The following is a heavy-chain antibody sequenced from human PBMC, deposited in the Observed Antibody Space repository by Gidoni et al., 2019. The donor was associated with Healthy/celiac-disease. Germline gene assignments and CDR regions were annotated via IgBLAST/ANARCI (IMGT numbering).Heavy chain of an antibody. Sequence: VQLVESGGGLVKPGVSLILSCAASGFPFSSYSMTWVSQAPGKGLEWVAVISSSSSYRDYEDAVKGRFIISRDNDKNSLYLQMNSLRAEDTDVYYCARVVGATNFDYWGQGTLVTVSS. CDR1: GFPFSSYS. D-gene: IGHD1-26*01. CDR2: ISSSSSYR. CDR3: ARVVGATNFDY. V-gene: IGHV3-21*01. J-gene: IGHJ4*02.